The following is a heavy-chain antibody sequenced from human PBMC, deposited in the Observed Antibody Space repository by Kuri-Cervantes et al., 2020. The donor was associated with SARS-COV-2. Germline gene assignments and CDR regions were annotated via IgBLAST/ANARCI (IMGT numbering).Heavy chain of an antibody. J-gene: IGHJ3*02. CDR1: GFTVSSNE. CDR2: ISGGST. Sequence: GGSLRLSCAASGFTVSSNEMSWVRQAPGKGLEWVSSISGGSTYYADSRKGRFTISRDDSKGIAYLQMNSLKTEDTAVYYCTRGGYRTSSDAFDIWGQGTMVTVSS. V-gene: IGHV3-38-3*01. CDR3: TRGGYRTSSDAFDI. D-gene: IGHD6-13*01.